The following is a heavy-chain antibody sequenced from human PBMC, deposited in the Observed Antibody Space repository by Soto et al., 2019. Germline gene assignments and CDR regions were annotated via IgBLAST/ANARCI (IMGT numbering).Heavy chain of an antibody. J-gene: IGHJ4*02. V-gene: IGHV3-33*01. CDR3: ARSSGLGIDF. Sequence: QVQLVESGGGVVQPGRSLRLSCAASGFTFNTHGMHWVRQAPGKGLEWGAVTRYDESKKYYEDPVTGRFTISRDNSRSALYLQMDSLRAEDTGVYYCARSSGLGIDFWGQGTLVTVSS. CDR1: GFTFNTHG. D-gene: IGHD6-19*01. CDR2: TRYDESKK.